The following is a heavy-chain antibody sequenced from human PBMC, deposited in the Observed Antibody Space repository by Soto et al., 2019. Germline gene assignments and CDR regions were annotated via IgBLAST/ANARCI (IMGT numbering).Heavy chain of an antibody. V-gene: IGHV3-72*01. J-gene: IGHJ3*02. CDR1: GFTFSDHY. CDR2: IRSKGNGYTT. Sequence: EVQLVESGGGLVQPGGSLRLSCEASGFTFSDHYMDWVRQAPGQGLEWFARIRSKGNGYTTDYAASVTGRFTISRDDSRNSLYLQMNGLKMEDTAVYYCARGLSMVGDAFDIWGQGTMVTVSS. CDR3: ARGLSMVGDAFDI. D-gene: IGHD3-10*01.